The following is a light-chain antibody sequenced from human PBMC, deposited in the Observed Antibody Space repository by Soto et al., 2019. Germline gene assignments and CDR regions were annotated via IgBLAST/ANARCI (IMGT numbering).Light chain of an antibody. Sequence: EIVLTQSPATLSLSPGDRATLSCRASQNVRSDYFAWYQQKPGQAPRVIIFGVSTRASATPDRFRGSGSGTYFTLTISRLEPEDFAVYYCQHYINSPWTFGQGTKVDIK. V-gene: IGKV3-20*01. CDR1: QNVRSDY. CDR3: QHYINSPWT. CDR2: GVS. J-gene: IGKJ1*01.